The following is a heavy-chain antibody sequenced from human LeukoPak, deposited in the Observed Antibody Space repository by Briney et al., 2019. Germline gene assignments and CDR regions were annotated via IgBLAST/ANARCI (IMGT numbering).Heavy chain of an antibody. D-gene: IGHD6-13*01. J-gene: IGHJ3*02. CDR1: GGSFSGYY. CDR2: INHSRST. V-gene: IGHV4-34*01. Sequence: PSETLSLTCAVYGGSFSGYYWSWIRQPPGKGLEWIGEINHSRSTNYNPSLKSRVTISVDTSKNQFSLKLSSVTAADTAVYYCARGDQQLVRAFDIWGQGTMVTVSS. CDR3: ARGDQQLVRAFDI.